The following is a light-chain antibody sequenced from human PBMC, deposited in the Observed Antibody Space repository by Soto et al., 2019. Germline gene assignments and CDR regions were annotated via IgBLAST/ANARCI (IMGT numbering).Light chain of an antibody. CDR2: DVN. V-gene: IGLV2-14*03. CDR1: SSDIAGYNY. CDR3: CSYTASNTLYV. Sequence: QSALTQPASVSASPGQSITISCTGTSSDIAGYNYVSWYQQQPGKAPKLIIYDVNNRPSGVSNRFSASKSGNTATLTISGVQAEDDAAYYCCSYTASNTLYVFGAGTKLTVL. J-gene: IGLJ1*01.